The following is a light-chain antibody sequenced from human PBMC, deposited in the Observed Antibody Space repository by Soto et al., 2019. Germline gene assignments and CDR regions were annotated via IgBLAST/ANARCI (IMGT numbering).Light chain of an antibody. J-gene: IGKJ5*01. V-gene: IGKV1-5*01. CDR2: DAS. Sequence: DIQMTQSPSSLSASVGDGVTFTCRASQSISSWLAWYQQKPGKAPKLLIYDASSLESGVPSRFSGSGSGAEFTLTISSLQPHDFATYYCQQYNSFSPITFGQGTRLEI. CDR3: QQYNSFSPIT. CDR1: QSISSW.